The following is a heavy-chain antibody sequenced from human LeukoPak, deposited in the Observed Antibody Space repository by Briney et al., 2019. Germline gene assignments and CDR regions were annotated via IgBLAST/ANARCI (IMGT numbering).Heavy chain of an antibody. CDR3: ARREQWLNHDAFDI. J-gene: IGHJ3*02. CDR2: INPNSGDT. CDR1: GYTFTGYY. V-gene: IGHV1-2*02. D-gene: IGHD6-19*01. Sequence: GASVKVSCKASGYTFTGYYMHWVRQAPGQGLEWMGWINPNSGDTNYAQKFQGRVTMTRDTSISTAYMELSRLRSDDTAVYYCARREQWLNHDAFDIWGQGTMVTVSS.